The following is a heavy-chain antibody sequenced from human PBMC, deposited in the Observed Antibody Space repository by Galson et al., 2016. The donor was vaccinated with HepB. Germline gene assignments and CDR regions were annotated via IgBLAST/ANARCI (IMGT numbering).Heavy chain of an antibody. J-gene: IGHJ4*02. Sequence: SLRLSCAVSGFTFSKHGMSWVRQAPGKGLEWVSGISGSGAGTYYADSVKGRFTISRDNSKKTLYMQMNSLRAEDTAVYYCAKEPHGLGPSYFDSWGQGTLVTVSS. CDR2: ISGSGAGT. CDR3: AKEPHGLGPSYFDS. CDR1: GFTFSKHG. D-gene: IGHD3/OR15-3a*01. V-gene: IGHV3-23*01.